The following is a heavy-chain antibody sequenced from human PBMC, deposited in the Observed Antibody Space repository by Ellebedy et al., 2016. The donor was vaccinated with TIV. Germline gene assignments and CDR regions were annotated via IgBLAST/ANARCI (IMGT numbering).Heavy chain of an antibody. V-gene: IGHV1-2*02. CDR1: GYTSTGDF. CDR3: ARPQVWFGDFPYYFDY. J-gene: IGHJ4*02. Sequence: ASVKVSCKASGYTSTGDFLHWVRQAPGQGLEWMGWISPNSGATNYAQKFQGRVSMTRDTSNSTAFMELSRLKFDDTAVNYCARPQVWFGDFPYYFDYWGQGFLVTVSS. CDR2: ISPNSGAT. D-gene: IGHD3-10*01.